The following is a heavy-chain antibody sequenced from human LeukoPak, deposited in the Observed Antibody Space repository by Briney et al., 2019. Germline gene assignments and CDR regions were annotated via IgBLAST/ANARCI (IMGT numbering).Heavy chain of an antibody. V-gene: IGHV3-23*01. Sequence: GGSLRLSCTVSGFTFSSYAMSWVRQAPGKGLEWVSTISGSGGSTYYADSVKGRFTISRDNAKNTLYLQMNSLRAEDTAVFYCARVGSGGALDIWGQGTMVTVS. CDR1: GFTFSSYA. CDR3: ARVGSGGALDI. CDR2: ISGSGGST. D-gene: IGHD2-8*02. J-gene: IGHJ3*02.